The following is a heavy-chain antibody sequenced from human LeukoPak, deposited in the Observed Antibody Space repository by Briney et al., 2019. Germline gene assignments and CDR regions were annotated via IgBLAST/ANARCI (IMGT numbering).Heavy chain of an antibody. V-gene: IGHV3-64*01. J-gene: IGHJ6*03. CDR2: ISSNGGST. CDR3: ARDKLELPYYMDV. Sequence: GGSLRLSCAASGFTFSSYAMHWVRQAPGKGLEYVSAISSNGGSTYYANSVKGRFTISRDNSKNTLYLQMGSLRAEDMAVYYCARDKLELPYYMDVWGKGTTVTVSS. CDR1: GFTFSSYA. D-gene: IGHD1-7*01.